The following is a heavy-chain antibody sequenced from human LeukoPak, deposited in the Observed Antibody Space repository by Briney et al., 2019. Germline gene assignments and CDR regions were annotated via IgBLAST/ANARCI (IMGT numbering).Heavy chain of an antibody. V-gene: IGHV1-8*03. Sequence: ASVKVSCKASGYTFTSYDINWVRQAPGQGLEWMGWMNPNSGNTGYAQKFQGRVTITRNTSISTAYMELSSLRSEDTAVYYCARGPRRGYSYGAHWFDPWGQGTLVTVSS. CDR1: GYTFTSYD. CDR2: MNPNSGNT. J-gene: IGHJ5*02. CDR3: ARGPRRGYSYGAHWFDP. D-gene: IGHD5-18*01.